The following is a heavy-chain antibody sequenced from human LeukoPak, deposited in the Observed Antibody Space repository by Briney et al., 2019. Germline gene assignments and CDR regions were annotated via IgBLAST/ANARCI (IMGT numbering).Heavy chain of an antibody. CDR2: INNDGSSA. CDR3: ARRGTGHGMDV. V-gene: IGHV3-74*01. Sequence: GGSLRLSCAASGFTFNNYWIHWVRQVPGKGLVWVSRINNDGSSASYVDSVKGRFTISRDNAKNTLFLQMDSLRAEDTAVYYCARRGTGHGMDVWGQGTTVIVSS. D-gene: IGHD1-1*01. J-gene: IGHJ6*02. CDR1: GFTFNNYW.